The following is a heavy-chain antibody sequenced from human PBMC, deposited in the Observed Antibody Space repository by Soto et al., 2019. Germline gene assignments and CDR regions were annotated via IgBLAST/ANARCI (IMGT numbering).Heavy chain of an antibody. Sequence: PGGSLRLSCVASGFTCSNYLIHWVRQAPGKGLVWVSRINGDGSSTNYADSVKGQFTISRDNAKNTVYLQMNSLRVEDTAVYYCARGARNYYYFDCWGQGTLVTVSS. J-gene: IGHJ4*02. V-gene: IGHV3-74*01. CDR2: INGDGSST. CDR3: ARGARNYYYFDC. D-gene: IGHD1-7*01. CDR1: GFTCSNYL.